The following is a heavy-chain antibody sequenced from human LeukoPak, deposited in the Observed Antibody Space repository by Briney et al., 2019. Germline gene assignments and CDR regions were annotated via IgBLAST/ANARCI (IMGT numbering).Heavy chain of an antibody. V-gene: IGHV3-23*01. CDR3: AKDLRYPSGYYRDY. J-gene: IGHJ4*02. Sequence: PGGSLRLSCTASGLIFRNYAMTWVRQAPRKGLEWVSAISGSGGSTYYADSVKGRFTISRDNSKNTLYLQMNSLRAEDTAVYYCAKDLRYPSGYYRDYWGQGTLVTVSS. D-gene: IGHD3-22*01. CDR1: GLIFRNYA. CDR2: ISGSGGST.